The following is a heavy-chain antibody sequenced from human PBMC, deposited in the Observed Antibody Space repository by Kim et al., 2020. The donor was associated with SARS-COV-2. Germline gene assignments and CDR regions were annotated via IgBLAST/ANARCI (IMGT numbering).Heavy chain of an antibody. CDR3: ARETYYDILSGYHEYNGMDV. CDR2: ISSNRPNT. D-gene: IGHD3-9*01. J-gene: IGHJ6*02. CDR1: GYMFMNYG. V-gene: IGHV1-18*01. Sequence: ASVKVSCKASGYMFMNYGISWVRQAPGHGLEWMGWISSNRPNTNYAQKFQGRVILTADTSTNTTYMELRNLRSDDTAVYYCARETYYDILSGYHEYNGMDVWGQGTTVTVSS.